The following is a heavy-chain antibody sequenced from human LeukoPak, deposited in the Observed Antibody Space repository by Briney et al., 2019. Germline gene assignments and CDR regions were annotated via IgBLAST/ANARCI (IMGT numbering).Heavy chain of an antibody. J-gene: IGHJ4*02. CDR1: GFSFSSYG. CDR3: AKDLGGRAYCGGDCYGFDY. D-gene: IGHD2-21*02. Sequence: GGSLRLSCAASGFSFSSYGMRWVRQAPGKGLEWLAVISYDGSNKYYAASVKGRFTISRDNSKNALYLQMNSLRAEDTAVYYCAKDLGGRAYCGGDCYGFDYWGQGTLVTVSS. V-gene: IGHV3-30*18. CDR2: ISYDGSNK.